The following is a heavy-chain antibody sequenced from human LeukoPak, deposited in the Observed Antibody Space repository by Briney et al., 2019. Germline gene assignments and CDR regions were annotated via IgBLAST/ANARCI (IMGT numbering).Heavy chain of an antibody. CDR2: ISDDGYST. V-gene: IGHV3-23*01. Sequence: PGGSLRLSCAASGFTFSSYWMSWVRQAPGKGLEWVSGISDDGYSTYYADSVKGRFTISRDNSKNTLYLQMNSLRAEDTAVYYCAKGVYDSSGYYYPGYWGQGTLVTVSS. J-gene: IGHJ4*02. CDR1: GFTFSSYW. D-gene: IGHD3-22*01. CDR3: AKGVYDSSGYYYPGY.